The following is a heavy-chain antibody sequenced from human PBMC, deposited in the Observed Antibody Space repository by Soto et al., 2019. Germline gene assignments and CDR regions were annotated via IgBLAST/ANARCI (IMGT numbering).Heavy chain of an antibody. J-gene: IGHJ6*02. CDR1: GFTFSGSA. V-gene: IGHV3-73*01. CDR3: TRHKAGHGYYYGMDV. D-gene: IGHD6-19*01. CDR2: IRSKANSYAT. Sequence: GGSLRLSCAASGFTFSGSAMHWVRQASGKGLEWVGRIRSKANSYATAYAASVKGRFTISRDDSKNTAYLQMNSLKTEDTAVYYCTRHKAGHGYYYGMDVWGQGTTVTVSS.